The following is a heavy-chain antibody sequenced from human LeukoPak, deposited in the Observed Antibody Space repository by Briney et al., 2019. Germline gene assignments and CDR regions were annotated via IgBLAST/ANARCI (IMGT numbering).Heavy chain of an antibody. CDR1: GGSISSSSYY. J-gene: IGHJ4*02. D-gene: IGHD1-14*01. V-gene: IGHV4-39*07. Sequence: SETLSLTCTVSGGSISSSSYYWGWIRQPPGKGLEWIGSIYYSGSTYYNPSVKSRVTIFVDTSKNQFSLKLSSVTAADTAVYYCARGITYCPDYWGQGTLVTVSS. CDR3: ARGITYCPDY. CDR2: IYYSGST.